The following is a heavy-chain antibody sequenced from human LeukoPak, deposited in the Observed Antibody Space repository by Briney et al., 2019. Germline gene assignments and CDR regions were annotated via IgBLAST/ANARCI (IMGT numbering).Heavy chain of an antibody. V-gene: IGHV3-30*18. J-gene: IGHJ6*02. Sequence: GGSLRLSCAASGFTFSSYGMHWVRQAPGKGLEWLAVISYDGSNKYYADSVKGRFTISRDNSKNTLYLQMDSLGAEDTAVYYCAKEGPTTAWYYGMDVWGQGTTVTVSS. CDR2: ISYDGSNK. CDR1: GFTFSSYG. D-gene: IGHD1-26*01. CDR3: AKEGPTTAWYYGMDV.